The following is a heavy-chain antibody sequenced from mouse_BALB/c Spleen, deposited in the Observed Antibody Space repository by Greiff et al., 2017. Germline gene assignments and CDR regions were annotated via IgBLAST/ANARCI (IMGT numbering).Heavy chain of an antibody. CDR1: GFTFSSYG. J-gene: IGHJ1*01. Sequence: EVMLVESGGDLVKPGGSLKLSCAASGFTFSSYGMSWVRQTPDKRLEWVATISSGGSYTYYPDSVKGRFTIFRDNAKNTLYLQMSSLKSEDTAMYYCARTFDYYGNRGGYFDVWGAGTTVTVSA. D-gene: IGHD1-1*01. CDR2: ISSGGSYT. CDR3: ARTFDYYGNRGGYFDV. V-gene: IGHV5-6*01.